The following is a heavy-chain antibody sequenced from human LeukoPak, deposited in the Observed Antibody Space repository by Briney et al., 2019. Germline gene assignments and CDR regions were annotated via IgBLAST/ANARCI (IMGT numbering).Heavy chain of an antibody. CDR2: ISAYNGIT. V-gene: IGHV1-18*01. CDR1: GYTFTSYG. J-gene: IGHJ3*02. Sequence: ASVKVSCKASGYTFTSYGISWVRQAPGQGLEWMGWISAYNGITNYAQKLQGRVTMTTDTSTSTAYMELRSLRSDDTAVYYCARVYDSSGYYPDAFDIWGQGTMVTVSS. D-gene: IGHD3-22*01. CDR3: ARVYDSSGYYPDAFDI.